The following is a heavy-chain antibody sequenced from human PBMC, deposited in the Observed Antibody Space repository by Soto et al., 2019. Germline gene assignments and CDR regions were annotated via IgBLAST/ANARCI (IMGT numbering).Heavy chain of an antibody. CDR1: GGSISGYSSSHY. CDR3: AVETVGGSPGDC. J-gene: IGHJ1*01. Sequence: SETLSLTCTVSGGSISGYSSSHYWSWIRQPAGKGLEWVGRVSTSGHPTYSPSLKSRVTMSLDTSKNQFSLTVNSVTAADTAMYYCAVETVGGSPGDCWGQGTLVTVSS. CDR2: VSTSGHP. D-gene: IGHD1-26*01. V-gene: IGHV4-4*07.